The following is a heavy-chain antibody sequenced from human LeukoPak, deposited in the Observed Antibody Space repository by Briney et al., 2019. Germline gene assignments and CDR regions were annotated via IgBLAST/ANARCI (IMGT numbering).Heavy chain of an antibody. CDR1: GYTFTDYY. Sequence: ASVKVSCKTSGYTFTDYYIHWVRQAPGQGLEWMGWINPKSGATNYAQKFQGRVTMTRDTSISTAYMELSRLRSDDTAVYYCARTVYNWNYWFDPWGQGTLVTVSS. CDR2: INPKSGAT. V-gene: IGHV1-2*02. J-gene: IGHJ5*02. CDR3: ARTVYNWNYWFDP. D-gene: IGHD1-7*01.